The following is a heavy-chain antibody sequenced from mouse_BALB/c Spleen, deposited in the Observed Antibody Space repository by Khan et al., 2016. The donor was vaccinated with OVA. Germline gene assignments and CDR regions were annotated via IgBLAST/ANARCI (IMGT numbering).Heavy chain of an antibody. Sequence: EVQLQESGPGLVKPSQSLSLTCTVTGYSITSDYAWNWIRQFPGNKLEWMGYISYSGRTSYNPSLKSRISITRDTSKKQFFLQLNSVTTEDAATYDWAISVTMTTVGATDFDYWGQGTTLTVSS. V-gene: IGHV3-2*02. CDR3: AISVTMTTVGATDFDY. J-gene: IGHJ2*01. CDR1: GYSITSDYA. CDR2: ISYSGRT. D-gene: IGHD1-1*01.